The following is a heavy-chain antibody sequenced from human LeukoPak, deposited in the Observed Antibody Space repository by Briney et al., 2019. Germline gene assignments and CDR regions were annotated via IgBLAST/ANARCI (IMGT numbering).Heavy chain of an antibody. V-gene: IGHV3-23*01. CDR2: LSGDGGTT. CDR1: GFSFKHYA. D-gene: IGHD3-3*01. CDR3: ASERNDDFWSGFFSFDN. J-gene: IGHJ4*02. Sequence: GGSLRLSCVGSGFSFKHYAFNWVRQAPGKGLEWVSALSGDGGTTYYTNSVRGRLTVSRDNFKNTVYLQMNSLRAEDTGMYHCASERNDDFWSGFFSFDNWGQGTLVTVSS.